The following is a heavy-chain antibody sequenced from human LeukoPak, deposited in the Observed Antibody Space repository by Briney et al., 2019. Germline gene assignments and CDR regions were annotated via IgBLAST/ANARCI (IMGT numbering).Heavy chain of an antibody. CDR3: ARDIVVVPAAIQYFDL. D-gene: IGHD2-2*02. CDR1: GGSIRSYY. Sequence: SETLSLTCTVSGGSIRSYYWSWIRQTPGKGLEWIGYIYASGSTTYNPSLKSRVTISVDTSKNQFSLKLSSVTAADTAVYYCARDIVVVPAAIQYFDLWGRGTLVTVSS. CDR2: IYASGST. V-gene: IGHV4-59*12. J-gene: IGHJ2*01.